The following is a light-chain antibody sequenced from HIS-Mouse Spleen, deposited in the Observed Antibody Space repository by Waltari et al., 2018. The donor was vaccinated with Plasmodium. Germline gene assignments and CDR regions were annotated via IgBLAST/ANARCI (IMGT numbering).Light chain of an antibody. CDR2: KDS. Sequence: SYELTQPPSVSVSPGQTARITCSGDALPKQYASWYQKKPGQAPVLAIYKDSERPSGIPERFSGSSSGTTVTLTISGVQAEDEADYYCQSADSSGTPNWVFGGGTKLTVL. CDR3: QSADSSGTPNWV. V-gene: IGLV3-25*03. CDR1: ALPKQY. J-gene: IGLJ3*02.